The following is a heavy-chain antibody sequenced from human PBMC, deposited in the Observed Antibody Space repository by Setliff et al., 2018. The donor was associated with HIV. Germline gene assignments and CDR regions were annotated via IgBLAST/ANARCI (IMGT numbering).Heavy chain of an antibody. V-gene: IGHV3-23*01. CDR1: GFTFSTYG. CDR3: ASVRPRQLVSNNPPHYFDY. D-gene: IGHD6-13*01. CDR2: ISGSGGST. Sequence: GGSLRLSCAASGFTFSTYGMSWVRQAPGKGLEWVSAISGSGGSTYYADPVKGRFTISRDNSKNTLYRQRKSLRADDTAVYYCASVRPRQLVSNNPPHYFDYWGQGTLVTVSS. J-gene: IGHJ4*02.